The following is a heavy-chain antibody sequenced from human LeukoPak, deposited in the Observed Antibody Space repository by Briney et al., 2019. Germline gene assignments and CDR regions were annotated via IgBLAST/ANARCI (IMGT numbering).Heavy chain of an antibody. CDR1: GYSISSSNW. Sequence: PSETLSLTCAVSGYSISSSNWWGWIRQPPGKGLEWIGYIYYDGSTYYNPSPKSRVTMSVDTSKNQFSLKLSSVTAVDTAVYYCTKKVAGEGYFDPWGQGTLVTVSS. CDR2: IYYDGST. CDR3: TKKVAGEGYFDP. J-gene: IGHJ5*02. V-gene: IGHV4-28*01. D-gene: IGHD5-24*01.